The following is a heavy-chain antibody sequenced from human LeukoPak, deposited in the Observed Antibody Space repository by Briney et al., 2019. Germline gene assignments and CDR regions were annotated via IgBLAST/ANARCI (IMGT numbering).Heavy chain of an antibody. V-gene: IGHV1-69*13. D-gene: IGHD3-9*01. CDR2: IIPIFGTA. CDR3: ARVAVTTGYSYYYYGMDV. Sequence: GASVKVSCKASGGTFSRYAISWVRQAPGQGLEWMGGIIPIFGTANYAQKFQGRVTITADESTSTAYMELSSLRSEDTAVYYCARVAVTTGYSYYYYGMDVWGQGTTVTVSS. J-gene: IGHJ6*02. CDR1: GGTFSRYA.